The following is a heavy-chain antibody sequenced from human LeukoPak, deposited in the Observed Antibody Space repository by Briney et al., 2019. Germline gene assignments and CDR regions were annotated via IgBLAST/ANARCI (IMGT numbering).Heavy chain of an antibody. CDR2: ISGSGGST. J-gene: IGHJ4*02. CDR1: GFTFSSYA. Sequence: GGSLRLSCAASGFTFSSYATSWVRQAPGKGLEWVSAISGSGGSTYYADSVKGRFTISRDNAKNSLYLQMNSLKTEDTAVYYCTTDLSRDSYGSVQTFDYWGQGTLVTVSS. D-gene: IGHD5-18*01. CDR3: TTDLSRDSYGSVQTFDY. V-gene: IGHV3-23*01.